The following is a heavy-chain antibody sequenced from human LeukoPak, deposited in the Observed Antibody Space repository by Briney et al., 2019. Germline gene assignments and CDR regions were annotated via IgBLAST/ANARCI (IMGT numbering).Heavy chain of an antibody. J-gene: IGHJ3*02. D-gene: IGHD3-22*01. CDR1: SGSISTSNYY. CDR2: IFYTGST. V-gene: IGHV4-39*07. CDR3: ARGPYKYDGSGAFDI. Sequence: PSETLSLTCTVSSGSISTSNYYRGWVRQPPGKALEWIGNIFYTGSTYYSPSLKSRVTISLDTSKNQFSLKLTSVTAADTAVYYCARGPYKYDGSGAFDIWGQGTKVTVSS.